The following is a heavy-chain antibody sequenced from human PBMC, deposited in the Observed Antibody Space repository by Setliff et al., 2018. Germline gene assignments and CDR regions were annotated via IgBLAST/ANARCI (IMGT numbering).Heavy chain of an antibody. D-gene: IGHD5-18*01. CDR2: ISGSGGST. Sequence: PGASLRLSCAASGFTFSSYAMSWVRQAPGKGLEWVSAISGSGGSTYYADSVKGRFTISRDNSKNTLYLQMNSLRSEDAAVYYCAKNYEGYNYGEYYFDYWGQGTLVTVSS. J-gene: IGHJ4*02. CDR3: AKNYEGYNYGEYYFDY. CDR1: GFTFSSYA. V-gene: IGHV3-23*01.